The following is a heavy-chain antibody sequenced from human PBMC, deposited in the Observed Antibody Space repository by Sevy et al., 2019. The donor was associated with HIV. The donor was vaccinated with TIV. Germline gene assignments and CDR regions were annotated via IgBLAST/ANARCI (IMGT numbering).Heavy chain of an antibody. CDR3: ARGGTRGWYFDL. D-gene: IGHD2-8*01. CDR1: GGSISSYY. J-gene: IGHJ2*01. V-gene: IGHV4-59*01. CDR2: FYYSGST. Sequence: SETLSITCTVSGGSISSYYWSWIRQPPGKGLEWIGYFYYSGSTDYNPSLKSRVTISTDRSQNQFSLKLSSVTAADTALYYCARGGTRGWYFDLWGRGTLVTVSS.